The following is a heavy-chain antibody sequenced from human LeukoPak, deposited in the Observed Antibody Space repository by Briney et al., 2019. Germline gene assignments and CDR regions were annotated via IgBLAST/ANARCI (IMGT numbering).Heavy chain of an antibody. D-gene: IGHD4-23*01. J-gene: IGHJ3*02. Sequence: PGGSLRLSCAASGFTFSSYAMSWVRQAPGKGLEWVSAISGSGGSTYYADSVKGRFTISRDNSKNTLYLQMNSLRAEDTAVYYCAKNQEDYGGNSGAFDIWGQGTMVTVSS. V-gene: IGHV3-23*01. CDR1: GFTFSSYA. CDR3: AKNQEDYGGNSGAFDI. CDR2: ISGSGGST.